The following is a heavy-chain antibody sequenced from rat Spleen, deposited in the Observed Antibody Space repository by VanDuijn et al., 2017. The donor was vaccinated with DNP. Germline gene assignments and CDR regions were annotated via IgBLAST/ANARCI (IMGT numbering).Heavy chain of an antibody. D-gene: IGHD1-12*01. V-gene: IGHV5-31*01. CDR1: GFTFNNYW. J-gene: IGHJ2*01. CDR2: ITRSGGST. CDR3: TTLNFYASLSEYFDY. Sequence: EVQLVESGGDLVQPGRSLKVSCVVSGFTFNNYWMTWIRQVPGKGLEWVASITRSGGSTYYPDSVKGRFTISRDNAKSILYLQTDSLRSEDTATYYCTTLNFYASLSEYFDYWGQGVMVTVSS.